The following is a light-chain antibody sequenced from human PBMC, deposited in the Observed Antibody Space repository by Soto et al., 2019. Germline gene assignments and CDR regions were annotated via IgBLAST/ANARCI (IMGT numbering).Light chain of an antibody. Sequence: EIVLTQSPGTLSLSPGERATLSCRASQSVSSSYLAWYQQKPGQAPRLLIYGASSRATGIPDRFSGSGSGTDFTLTISRLEPEDFAVYYCQQYGSSPTLGQGTKLELK. CDR1: QSVSSSY. J-gene: IGKJ2*01. CDR2: GAS. CDR3: QQYGSSPT. V-gene: IGKV3-20*01.